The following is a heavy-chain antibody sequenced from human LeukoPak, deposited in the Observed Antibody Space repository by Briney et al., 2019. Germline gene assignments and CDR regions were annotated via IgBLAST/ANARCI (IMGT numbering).Heavy chain of an antibody. Sequence: GGSLRLSCAASGFSFSNYAMHWVRQAPGKGLEWVAFIWYDGSNKYYADSVEGRFTISRDNSKNTLYFQMNSLRAEDTGVYYCAKDRASAAGTSFDYWGQGTRDTVSS. D-gene: IGHD6-13*01. CDR3: AKDRASAAGTSFDY. CDR2: IWYDGSNK. CDR1: GFSFSNYA. J-gene: IGHJ4*02. V-gene: IGHV3-30*02.